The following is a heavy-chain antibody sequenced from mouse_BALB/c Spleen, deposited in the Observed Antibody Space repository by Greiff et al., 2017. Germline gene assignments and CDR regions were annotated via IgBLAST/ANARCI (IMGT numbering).Heavy chain of an antibody. CDR1: GYTFTSYW. Sequence: QVQLKQSGAELVRPGASVTLSCKASGYTFTSYWMQWVKQRPGQGLEWIGAIYPGDGDTRYTQKFKGKATLTADKSSTTAYMQLSSLASEDSAVSFCARGSLYGGWYFDVWGAGTTVTVSS. D-gene: IGHD2-10*02. J-gene: IGHJ1*01. CDR2: IYPGDGDT. CDR3: ARGSLYGGWYFDV. V-gene: IGHV1-87*01.